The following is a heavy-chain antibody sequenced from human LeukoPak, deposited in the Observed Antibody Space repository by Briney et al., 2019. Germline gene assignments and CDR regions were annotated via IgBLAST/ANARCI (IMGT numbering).Heavy chain of an antibody. CDR2: IYSCGST. J-gene: IGHJ4*02. D-gene: IGHD2-21*02. CDR1: GFTVSSNY. CDR3: VREDTPATANY. V-gene: IGHV3-53*01. Sequence: GGSLRLSCAASGFTVSSNYMSWVRQAPGKGLEWVSVIYSCGSTYYADSVKGRFTISRDNSKNTLFLQMHSLRPGDTAVYYCVREDTPATANYWGQGTLVAISS.